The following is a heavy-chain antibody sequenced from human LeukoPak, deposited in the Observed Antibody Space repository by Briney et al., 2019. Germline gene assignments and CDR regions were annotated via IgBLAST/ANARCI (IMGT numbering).Heavy chain of an antibody. CDR1: GFTVSNNY. Sequence: GGSLRLSCAASGFTVSNNYMSWVRQAPGKGLEWVSVIYSGGSTYYADSVKGRFTISRDNSKNTLYLQMNSLRAEDTAVYYCARAFVKSGSSIWGQGTLVTVSS. CDR3: ARAFVKSGSSI. J-gene: IGHJ4*02. CDR2: IYSGGST. V-gene: IGHV3-66*01. D-gene: IGHD1-26*01.